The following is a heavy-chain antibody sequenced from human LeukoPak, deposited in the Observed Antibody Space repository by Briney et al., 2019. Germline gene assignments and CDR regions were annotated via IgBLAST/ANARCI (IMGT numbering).Heavy chain of an antibody. D-gene: IGHD3-22*01. V-gene: IGHV3-48*01. CDR2: ISSSSSTI. Sequence: RQAPXXXLEWFSYISSSSSTIYYAASVKGRFTISRDNAKNSLYLQMNSLRAEDTAVYYCARGAYYYEDWGQGTLVTVSS. J-gene: IGHJ4*02. CDR3: ARGAYYYED.